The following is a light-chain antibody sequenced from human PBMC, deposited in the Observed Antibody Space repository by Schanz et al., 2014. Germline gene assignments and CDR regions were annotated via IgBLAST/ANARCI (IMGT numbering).Light chain of an antibody. CDR1: SSNIGSNY. CDR3: ASWDDSLNARV. V-gene: IGLV1-47*01. CDR2: SNN. Sequence: QSVLTQPPSVSGPPGQLVTIPCSGSSSNIGSNYVYWYQQLPGTAPKLVIYSNNQRPSGVPDRFSGSRSGTSASLAISGLRSEDEADYYCASWDDSLNARVFGGGTKLTVL. J-gene: IGLJ3*02.